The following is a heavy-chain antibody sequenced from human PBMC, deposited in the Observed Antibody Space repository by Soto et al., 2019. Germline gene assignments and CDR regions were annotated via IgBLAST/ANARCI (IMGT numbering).Heavy chain of an antibody. J-gene: IGHJ4*02. Sequence: SETLSLTCTVSGGSVNSVNYYWSWIRQPPGKALEWIGYIYYSGSTNYNPSLKSRVTISADTPKNQFSLKLSSVTAADTAVYYCASRVPSGHSYWYFDYWGQGTLVTVSS. CDR3: ASRVPSGHSYWYFDY. CDR2: IYYSGST. D-gene: IGHD3-10*01. CDR1: GGSVNSVNYY. V-gene: IGHV4-61*01.